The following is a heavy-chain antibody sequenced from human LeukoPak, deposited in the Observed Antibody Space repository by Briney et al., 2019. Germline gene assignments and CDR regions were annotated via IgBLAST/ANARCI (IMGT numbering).Heavy chain of an antibody. V-gene: IGHV3-9*01. CDR1: GFTFDDYA. CDR2: ISWNSGSI. J-gene: IGHJ4*02. D-gene: IGHD3-10*01. CDR3: AKAKLWFGELSKAYFDY. Sequence: PGRSLRLSCAASGFTFDDYAMHWVRQAPGKGLEWVSGISWNSGSIGYADSVKGRFTISRDNAKNSLYLQMNRLRAEDTALYYCAKAKLWFGELSKAYFDYWGQGTLVTVSS.